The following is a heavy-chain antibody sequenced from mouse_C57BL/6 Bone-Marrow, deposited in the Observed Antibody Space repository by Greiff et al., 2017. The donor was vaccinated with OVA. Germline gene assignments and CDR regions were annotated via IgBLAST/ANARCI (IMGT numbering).Heavy chain of an antibody. CDR3: TRDSSGPYAMDY. D-gene: IGHD3-2*02. CDR1: GYTFTDYE. V-gene: IGHV1-15*01. Sequence: QVQLQQSGAELVRPGASVTLSCKASGYTFTDYEMHWVKHTPVHGLEWIGTIDPETGGTSYNPKFKGKAILTADKSSSTAYMELRSLTSEDSAVYYCTRDSSGPYAMDYWGQGTSVTVSS. J-gene: IGHJ4*01. CDR2: IDPETGGT.